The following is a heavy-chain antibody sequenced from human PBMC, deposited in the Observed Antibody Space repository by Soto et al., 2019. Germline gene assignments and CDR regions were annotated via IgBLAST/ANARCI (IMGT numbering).Heavy chain of an antibody. CDR2: IYYSGST. CDR3: ARHPSNFWFDP. V-gene: IGHV4-39*01. J-gene: IGHJ5*02. CDR1: GGSISSSSYY. Sequence: SETLSLTXTVSGGSISSSSYYWGWIRQPPGKGLEWIGSIYYSGSTYYNPSLKSRVTVSVDTSKNQFSLKLSSVTAADTAVYYCARHPSNFWFDPWGQGTLVTVSS. D-gene: IGHD4-4*01.